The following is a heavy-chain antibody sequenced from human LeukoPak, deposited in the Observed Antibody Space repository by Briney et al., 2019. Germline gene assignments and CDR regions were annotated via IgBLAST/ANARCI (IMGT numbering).Heavy chain of an antibody. D-gene: IGHD2-21*01. CDR1: GFTFSSFP. CDR2: ISDDGRDT. V-gene: IGHV3-30*04. J-gene: IGHJ6*03. Sequence: PGTSLRLSCEAFGFTFSSFPMHWVRQTPDKRLEWVAVISDDGRDTYYADSVKGRFTISRDNSKNTLYLQMNSLSPEDTAVVYCARVGRVSIYPSYMDVWGKGTAVTVSS. CDR3: ARVGRVSIYPSYMDV.